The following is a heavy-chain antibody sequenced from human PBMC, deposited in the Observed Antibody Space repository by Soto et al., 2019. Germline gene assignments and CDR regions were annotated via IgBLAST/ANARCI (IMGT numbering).Heavy chain of an antibody. Sequence: SETLSLTCTVSGGSVSSGSYYWSWIRQPPGKGLEWIGYIYYSGSTNYNPSLKSRITISTDTSKNQFSLKLSSVTAADTAVYYCATYTVGEGGRGYWGKGTLVPVSS. CDR1: GGSVSSGSYY. CDR3: ATYTVGEGGRGY. D-gene: IGHD3-16*01. V-gene: IGHV4-61*01. CDR2: IYYSGST. J-gene: IGHJ4*02.